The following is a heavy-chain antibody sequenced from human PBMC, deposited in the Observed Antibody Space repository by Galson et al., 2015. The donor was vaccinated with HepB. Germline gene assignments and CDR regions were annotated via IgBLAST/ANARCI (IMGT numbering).Heavy chain of an antibody. V-gene: IGHV3-74*01. Sequence: SLRLSCAASGFTFSSYWMHWVRQAPGKGLMWVSRINSDGRSTNYADSVKGQFTISRDNAKNTLYLQMNSLTTEDTAVYYCATNRDRSAYGLFDPWGQGTLVTVSS. CDR3: ATNRDRSAYGLFDP. CDR2: INSDGRST. D-gene: IGHD3-22*01. CDR1: GFTFSSYW. J-gene: IGHJ5*02.